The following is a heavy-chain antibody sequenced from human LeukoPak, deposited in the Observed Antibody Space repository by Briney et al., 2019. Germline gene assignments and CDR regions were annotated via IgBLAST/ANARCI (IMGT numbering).Heavy chain of an antibody. Sequence: PGGSLRLSCAASGFTFSSYAMHWVRQAPGKGLEWVAVTSYDGSNKYYADSVKGRFTISRDNSKNTLYLQMNSLRAEDTAVYYCARDRGPTVTAFGYWGQGTLVTVSS. D-gene: IGHD4-17*01. CDR3: ARDRGPTVTAFGY. CDR1: GFTFSSYA. V-gene: IGHV3-30-3*01. J-gene: IGHJ4*02. CDR2: TSYDGSNK.